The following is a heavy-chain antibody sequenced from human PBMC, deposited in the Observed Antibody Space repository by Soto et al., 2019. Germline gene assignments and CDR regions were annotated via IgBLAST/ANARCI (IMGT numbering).Heavy chain of an antibody. D-gene: IGHD6-13*01. V-gene: IGHV3-9*01. CDR3: VKDESINWYSGHFRH. Sequence: EVQLVESGGGLVQPGRSLRLSCAASGFTFDDYAMHWVRQVPGKGLEWVSGINWNSGSIGYADSVKGRFAISRDNAKNSLHLQMNSLRAEDTDFYSCVKDESINWYSGHFRHWGQGTLVTVSS. J-gene: IGHJ1*01. CDR1: GFTFDDYA. CDR2: INWNSGSI.